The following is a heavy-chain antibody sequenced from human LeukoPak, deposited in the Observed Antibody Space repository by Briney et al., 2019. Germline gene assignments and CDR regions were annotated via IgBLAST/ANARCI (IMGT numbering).Heavy chain of an antibody. CDR2: ISPDGRNI. CDR1: GFTLSDYW. J-gene: IGHJ4*02. V-gene: IGHV3-74*01. Sequence: PAGGSLRLSCAASGFTLSDYWMNWVRQVPGKGPVWVSHISPDGRNIAYADSVKGRFTISRDSAKHTLYLQMNSLRVGDTAVYYCVRDGGGTTPYDCWGQGTLVTVSS. CDR3: VRDGGGTTPYDC. D-gene: IGHD1-7*01.